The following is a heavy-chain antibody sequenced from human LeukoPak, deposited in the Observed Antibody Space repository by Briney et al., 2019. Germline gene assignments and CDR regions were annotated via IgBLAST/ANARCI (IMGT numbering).Heavy chain of an antibody. J-gene: IGHJ4*02. CDR1: GFTFSNYW. V-gene: IGHV3-7*04. Sequence: GGSLRLSCAVCGFTFSNYWMSSVRQAPGKGLEWVANIKQDGSEKYYVDSVKGRFTISRDNAKNSLDLQMNSLRAEDTAVYYCSRDVAAIRYWGQGTLVTVSS. CDR3: SRDVAAIRY. D-gene: IGHD2-15*01. CDR2: IKQDGSEK.